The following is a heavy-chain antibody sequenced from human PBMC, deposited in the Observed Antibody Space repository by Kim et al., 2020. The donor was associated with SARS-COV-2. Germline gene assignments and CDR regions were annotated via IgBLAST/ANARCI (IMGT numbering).Heavy chain of an antibody. J-gene: IGHJ4*02. Sequence: GGSLRLSCAASGFTFSNYAMSWVRQAPGKGLEWVSGISGGGDKTYYADSVKGQFTTSRDNSKNTLYLQLNSLRAEDTAVYYCAKDLFSSLDVKYYFDYWGQGTLVTVSS. CDR3: AKDLFSSLDVKYYFDY. CDR1: GFTFSNYA. CDR2: ISGGGDKT. D-gene: IGHD2-2*03. V-gene: IGHV3-23*01.